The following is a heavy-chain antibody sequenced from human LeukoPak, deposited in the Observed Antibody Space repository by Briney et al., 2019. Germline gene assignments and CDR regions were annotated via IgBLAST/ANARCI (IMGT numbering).Heavy chain of an antibody. V-gene: IGHV3-48*04. CDR2: ITSSGSTI. CDR3: ARGEVVTASLPDFYYYYMDV. CDR1: GFTFSSYS. D-gene: IGHD2-15*01. Sequence: PGGSLRLSCAASGFTFSSYSMNWVRQAPGKGLEWVSYITSSGSTIYYADSVKGRFTISRDNAKDSLYLQMNSLRAEDTAVYYCARGEVVTASLPDFYYYYMDVWGKGTTVTISS. J-gene: IGHJ6*03.